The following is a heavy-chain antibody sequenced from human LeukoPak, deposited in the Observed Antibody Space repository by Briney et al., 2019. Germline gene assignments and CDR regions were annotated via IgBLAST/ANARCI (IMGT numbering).Heavy chain of an antibody. CDR3: ARPYSSGPYWYFDL. D-gene: IGHD6-19*01. Sequence: SETLSLTCAVSGGSISSSNWWSWVRQPPGKGLEWIGEIYHSGSTNYNPSLKSRVTLSVDKSKNQFSLKLSSVTAADTAVYYCARPYSSGPYWYFDLWGRGTLVTVSS. CDR2: IYHSGST. CDR1: GGSISSSNW. J-gene: IGHJ2*01. V-gene: IGHV4-4*02.